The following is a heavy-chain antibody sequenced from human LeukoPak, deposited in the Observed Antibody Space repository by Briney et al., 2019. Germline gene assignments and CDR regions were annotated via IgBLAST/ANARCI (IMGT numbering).Heavy chain of an antibody. V-gene: IGHV3-74*01. CDR2: INTDGSST. Sequence: GGSLRLSCAASGFIFSSHCMHWVRQAPGKGLIWISRINTDGSSTTYADSVKGRFTVSRGNAKNTLYLQMNSLRAEDTAVYFCARSGGSNQPDDYWGQGILVTVSS. J-gene: IGHJ4*02. D-gene: IGHD1-26*01. CDR3: ARSGGSNQPDDY. CDR1: GFIFSSHC.